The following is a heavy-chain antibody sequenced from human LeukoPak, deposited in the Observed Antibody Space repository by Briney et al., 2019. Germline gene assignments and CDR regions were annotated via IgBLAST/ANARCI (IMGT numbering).Heavy chain of an antibody. Sequence: ASVKVSCKASGYTFTSYAMHWVRQAPGQRLEWMGWINAGNGNTKYSQEFQGRVTMTRNTSISTAYMELSSLRSEDTAVYYCARGKYGDYAPHYWYFDLWGRGTLVTVSS. CDR2: INAGNGNT. CDR3: ARGKYGDYAPHYWYFDL. J-gene: IGHJ2*01. D-gene: IGHD4-17*01. V-gene: IGHV1-3*03. CDR1: GYTFTSYA.